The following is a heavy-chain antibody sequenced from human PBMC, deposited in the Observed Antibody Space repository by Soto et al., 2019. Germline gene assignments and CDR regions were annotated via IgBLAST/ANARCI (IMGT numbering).Heavy chain of an antibody. Sequence: PGESLKISCKGSGYSFTSYWIGWVRQMPGKGLEWMGIIYPGDSDTRYSPSFQGHVTISADKATSTAYLQWSSLKASDTAMYFCARIYCTTTTCDSWFDPWGQGTLVTVSS. CDR1: GYSFTSYW. CDR2: IYPGDSDT. V-gene: IGHV5-51*01. CDR3: ARIYCTTTTCDSWFDP. D-gene: IGHD2-2*01. J-gene: IGHJ5*02.